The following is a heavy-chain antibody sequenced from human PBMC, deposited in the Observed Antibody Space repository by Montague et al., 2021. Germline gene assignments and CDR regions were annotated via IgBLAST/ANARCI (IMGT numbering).Heavy chain of an antibody. D-gene: IGHD5-24*01. Sequence: CAISGDSVSSNDDTWNWIGQSPSRGLEWLGRTYYRSKWYNEYAISVKGRITVNPDTSKNQFSLLLNSVTPEDTAVYYCARGWQKRLDPWGQGTLVTVSS. V-gene: IGHV6-1*01. CDR1: GDSVSSNDDT. CDR2: TYYRSKWYN. CDR3: ARGWQKRLDP. J-gene: IGHJ5*02.